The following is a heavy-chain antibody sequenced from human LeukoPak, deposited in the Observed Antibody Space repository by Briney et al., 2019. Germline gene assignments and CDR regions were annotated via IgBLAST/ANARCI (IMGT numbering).Heavy chain of an antibody. CDR1: GYSLTGYD. V-gene: IGHV1-2*02. CDR2: LNPNTGGT. J-gene: IGHJ4*02. Sequence: ASVKLSCKASGYSLTGYDMHWGRHAPGQGLEWKGWLNPNTGGTNYAQKFQGRVTMTRYTSISTGYMELGRLTSDDTAVYYCARGDGSGNSYGLIHDHWGQGTLVIVSS. D-gene: IGHD3-10*01. CDR3: ARGDGSGNSYGLIHDH.